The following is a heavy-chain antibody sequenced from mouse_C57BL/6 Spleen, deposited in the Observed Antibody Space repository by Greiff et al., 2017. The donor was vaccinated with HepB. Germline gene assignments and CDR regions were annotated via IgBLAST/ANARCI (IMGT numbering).Heavy chain of an antibody. CDR3: RYYGSSPWYFDV. V-gene: IGHV1-81*01. D-gene: IGHD1-1*01. Sequence: QVQLQQSGAELARPGASVKLSCKASGYTFTSYGISWVKQRTGQGLEWIGEIYPRSGNTYYNEKFKGKAKLTADKSSSTAYMELRSLTSEDSAVYFCRYYGSSPWYFDVWGTGTTVTVSS. CDR2: IYPRSGNT. J-gene: IGHJ1*03. CDR1: GYTFTSYG.